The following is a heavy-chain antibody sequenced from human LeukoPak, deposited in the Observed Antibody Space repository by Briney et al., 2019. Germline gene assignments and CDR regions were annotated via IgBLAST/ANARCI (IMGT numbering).Heavy chain of an antibody. CDR1: GGSFSGYY. Sequence: SETLSLTCAVYGGSFSGYYWSWIRQPPGKGLEWIGEINHSGSTNYNPSLKSRVTISVDTFKNQFSLKLSSVTAADTAVYYCARVVVAARSWFDPWGQGTLVTVSS. J-gene: IGHJ5*02. V-gene: IGHV4-34*01. CDR3: ARVVVAARSWFDP. D-gene: IGHD2-15*01. CDR2: INHSGST.